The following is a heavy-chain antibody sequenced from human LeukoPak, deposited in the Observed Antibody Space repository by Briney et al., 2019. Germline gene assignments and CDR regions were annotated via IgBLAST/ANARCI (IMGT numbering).Heavy chain of an antibody. Sequence: PGGSLRLSCAASGFTFSSYAMSWVRQAPGKGLEWVSAISGSGGSTYYADSVKGRFTISRDNSMNTLYLQMNSVRAEDTAVYYCAKAAYCSSTSCYRFDYWGQGTLVTVSS. V-gene: IGHV3-23*01. CDR2: ISGSGGST. CDR1: GFTFSSYA. CDR3: AKAAYCSSTSCYRFDY. J-gene: IGHJ4*02. D-gene: IGHD2-2*01.